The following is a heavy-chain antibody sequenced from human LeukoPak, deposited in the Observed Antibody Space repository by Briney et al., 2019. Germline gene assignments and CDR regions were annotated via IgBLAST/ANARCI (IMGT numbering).Heavy chain of an antibody. V-gene: IGHV3-23*01. CDR1: GFTFSSYA. Sequence: GGSLRLSCAASGFTFSSYAMNWVRQAPGKGLEWVSSISGGGASTYYADSGKGRFTISRDNSKNTVFLQMNSLRDEDTAVYYCAKDRYGSGSYGMDVWGQGTTVIVSS. CDR3: AKDRYGSGSYGMDV. D-gene: IGHD3-10*01. J-gene: IGHJ6*02. CDR2: ISGGGAST.